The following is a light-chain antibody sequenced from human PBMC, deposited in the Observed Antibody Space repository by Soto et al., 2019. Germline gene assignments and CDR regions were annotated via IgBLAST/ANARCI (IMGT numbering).Light chain of an antibody. CDR1: QSISDF. CDR3: QQSYDAPLT. V-gene: IGKV1-39*01. J-gene: IGKJ4*01. Sequence: DIQMTQSPSSLSASVGDRVTITCRASQSISDFLLWYQQRPGEAPKVLIYSASRLQSGAPSMFSGSGSGPDFTLTISSLQPEDVGTYYCQQSYDAPLTFGGGTNVEI. CDR2: SAS.